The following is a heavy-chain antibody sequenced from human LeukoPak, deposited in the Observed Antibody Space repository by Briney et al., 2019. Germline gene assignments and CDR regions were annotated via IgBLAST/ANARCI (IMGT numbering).Heavy chain of an antibody. CDR1: GGSISSYY. V-gene: IGHV4-59*01. J-gene: IGHJ4*02. CDR3: ARGPRLGFTDY. D-gene: IGHD3-16*01. Sequence: PPETLSLTCTVSGGSISSYYWSWIRQPPGKGLEWIGYIYYSGSTNYNPSLKSRVTISVDTSKNQFSLKLSSVTAADTAVYYCARGPRLGFTDYWGQGTLVTVSS. CDR2: IYYSGST.